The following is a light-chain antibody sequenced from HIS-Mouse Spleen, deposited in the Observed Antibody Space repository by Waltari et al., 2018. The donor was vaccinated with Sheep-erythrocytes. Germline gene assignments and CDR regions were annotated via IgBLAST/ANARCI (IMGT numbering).Light chain of an antibody. J-gene: IGLJ1*01. CDR2: DVS. V-gene: IGLV2-11*01. Sequence: QSALTQPRSVSGSPGQSVTISCPGTSSDVGGSNYVPWYQQHPGKATHLMVYDVSKRPSGVPDRFAGSKSGNTASLTISGLQAEDEADYYCCSYAGSYNHVFATGTKVTVL. CDR3: CSYAGSYNHV. CDR1: SSDVGGSNY.